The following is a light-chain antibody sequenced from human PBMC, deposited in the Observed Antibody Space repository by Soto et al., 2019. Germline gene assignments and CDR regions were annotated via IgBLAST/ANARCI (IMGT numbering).Light chain of an antibody. CDR2: GAS. V-gene: IGKV3-20*01. J-gene: IGKJ1*01. Sequence: ELVLTQSPGTLSLSPGESATVSCRASETISRNYLVWYQKKRGQAPTLLIYGASTRATGIPDRFTGSGSGTDFTLTITRVEPEDFAVYYCQQYGGPVPWPVVQGTKADIK. CDR3: QQYGGPVPWP. CDR1: ETISRNY.